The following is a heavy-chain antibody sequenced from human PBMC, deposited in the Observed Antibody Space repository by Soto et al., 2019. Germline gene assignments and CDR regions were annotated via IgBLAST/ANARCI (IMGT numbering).Heavy chain of an antibody. V-gene: IGHV3-30-3*01. CDR3: ARDRNDLGYAFDI. J-gene: IGHJ3*02. CDR1: GFTFSSYA. Sequence: QVQLVESGGGVVQPGRSLRLSCAASGFTFSSYAMHWVRQAPGKGLEWVAVISYDGSNKYYAESVKGRFTISRDNSKNTLYLQMNSLRAEDTAVYYCARDRNDLGYAFDIWGQGTMVTVSS. CDR2: ISYDGSNK.